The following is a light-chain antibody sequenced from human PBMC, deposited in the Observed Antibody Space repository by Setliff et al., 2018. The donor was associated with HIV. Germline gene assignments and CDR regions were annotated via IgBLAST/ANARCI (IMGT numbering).Light chain of an antibody. J-gene: IGLJ1*01. V-gene: IGLV8-61*01. CDR2: NTK. CDR1: SGSVSASHY. Sequence: QTVVTQEPSLSVSPGGTDTLTGGLTSGSVSASHYPSWNQQTPGQAPRTLIYNTKTHSSGFPDRFSGSILGNKAALTITGAQADDECDYYCVLYMGWGIVVGSGTKGTV. CDR3: VLYMGWGIV.